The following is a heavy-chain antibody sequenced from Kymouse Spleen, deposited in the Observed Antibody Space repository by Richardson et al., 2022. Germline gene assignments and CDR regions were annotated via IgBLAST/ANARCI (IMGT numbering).Heavy chain of an antibody. J-gene: IGHJ4*02. CDR3: TARITIFGVVIIDFDY. Sequence: EVQLVESGGGLVKPGGSLRLSCAASGFTFSNAWMSWVRQAPGKGLEWVGRIKSKTDGGTTDYAAPVKGRFTISRDDSKNTLYLQMNSLKTEDTAVYYCTARITIFGVVIIDFDYWGQGTLVTVSS. CDR2: IKSKTDGGTT. D-gene: IGHD3-3*01. V-gene: IGHV3-15*01. CDR1: GFTFSNAW.